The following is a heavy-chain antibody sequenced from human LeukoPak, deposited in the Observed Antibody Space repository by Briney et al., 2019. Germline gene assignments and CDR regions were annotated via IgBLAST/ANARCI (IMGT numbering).Heavy chain of an antibody. CDR2: IYHSGGT. D-gene: IGHD3-22*01. Sequence: SETLSLTCTVSGGSLNSDYWSWIRQPPGKGLEWIGYIYHSGGTYYNPSLESRVTVSVDTSKKHFSLKLTSVTAADTAVYYCASLTYYYDSSGYYSPSTFDYWGQGTLVTVSS. CDR1: GGSLNSDY. J-gene: IGHJ4*02. V-gene: IGHV4-59*01. CDR3: ASLTYYYDSSGYYSPSTFDY.